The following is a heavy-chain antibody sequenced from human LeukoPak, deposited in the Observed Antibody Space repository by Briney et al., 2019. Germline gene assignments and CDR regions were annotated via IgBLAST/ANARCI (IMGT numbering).Heavy chain of an antibody. CDR1: GFTFGDYA. J-gene: IGHJ4*02. V-gene: IGHV3-49*04. CDR3: NSLISGWYFDY. CDR2: IRSKAYGGTT. D-gene: IGHD6-19*01. Sequence: GGSLRLSCTASGFTFGDYAMSWVRQAPGKGLEWVGFIRSKAYGGTTEYAASVKGRFTISRDDSKSIAYLQMNSLKTEDTAVYYCNSLISGWYFDYWGQGTLVTVSS.